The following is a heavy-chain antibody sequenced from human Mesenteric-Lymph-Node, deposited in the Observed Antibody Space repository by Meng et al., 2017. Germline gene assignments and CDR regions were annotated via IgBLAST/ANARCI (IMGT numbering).Heavy chain of an antibody. CDR3: ARSPYSGSALPFFDY. CDR1: GASFNSANYY. CDR2: IYFSGST. Sequence: QVQMQGSSPGLVKHFPALSTTCTASGASFNSANYYWSWIRQPPEKGLEWIGYIYFSGSTYYNPSLKSRVSISGDTSNKQFSLKLTSVTAADTGVYYCARSPYSGSALPFFDYWGQGSLVTVSS. J-gene: IGHJ4*02. D-gene: IGHD1-26*01. V-gene: IGHV4-30-4*01.